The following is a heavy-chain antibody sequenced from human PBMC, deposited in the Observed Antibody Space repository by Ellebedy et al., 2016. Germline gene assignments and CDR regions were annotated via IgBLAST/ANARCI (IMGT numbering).Heavy chain of an antibody. V-gene: IGHV4-61*02. CDR3: ARVLASGYSYGDYYFDY. CDR2: VYTSGST. J-gene: IGHJ4*01. Sequence: SETLSLXXTVSGGPFSNKNYFWSWIRQPAGKGLEWIGRVYTSGSTKYNPSLESRVTMSVDTSKNQFSLNLRSVTAADTAVYYCARVLASGYSYGDYYFDYWGHGILVTVSS. CDR1: GGPFSNKNYF. D-gene: IGHD5-18*01.